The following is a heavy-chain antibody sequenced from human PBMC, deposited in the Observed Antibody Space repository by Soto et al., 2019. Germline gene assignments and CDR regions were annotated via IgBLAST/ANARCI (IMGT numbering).Heavy chain of an antibody. D-gene: IGHD2-2*01. CDR2: ISSSSSYI. J-gene: IGHJ6*02. Sequence: EVQLVESGGGLVKPGGSLRLSCAASGFTFSSYSMNWVRQAPGKGLEWVSSISSSSSYIYDADSVKGRFTISRDNAKNSLYLQMNSLRAEDTAVYYCARADIVVVPDSYYYYGMDVWGQGTTVTVSS. CDR1: GFTFSSYS. CDR3: ARADIVVVPDSYYYYGMDV. V-gene: IGHV3-21*01.